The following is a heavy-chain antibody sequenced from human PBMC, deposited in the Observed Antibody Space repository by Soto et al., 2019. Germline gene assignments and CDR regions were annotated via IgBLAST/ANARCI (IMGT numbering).Heavy chain of an antibody. D-gene: IGHD3-9*01. J-gene: IGHJ6*02. V-gene: IGHV4-39*01. CDR2: IYYSGST. CDR3: AASFTIFFGMDV. Sequence: SETLSLICTVSGGSISSGSYYWGWIRQPPGKGLEWIGSIYYSGSTYYNPSLKSRVTISVDTSKNQFSLKLSSVTAADTAVYYCAASFTIFFGMDVWGQGTTVTVSS. CDR1: GGSISSGSYY.